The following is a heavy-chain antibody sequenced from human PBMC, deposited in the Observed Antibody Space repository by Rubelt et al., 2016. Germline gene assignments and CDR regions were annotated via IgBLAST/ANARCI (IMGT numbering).Heavy chain of an antibody. CDR2: IYYSGST. Sequence: QLQLQESGPGLVKPSETLSLTCTVSGGSISSSSYYWGWIRQPPGKGLEWIGSIYYSGSTYYNPSPMSRVPISVDTSKNQFSLKLSSVTAADTAVYYCARHGAAAGTGWFDPWGQGTLVTVSS. J-gene: IGHJ5*02. D-gene: IGHD6-13*01. V-gene: IGHV4-39*01. CDR1: GGSISSSSYY. CDR3: ARHGAAAGTGWFDP.